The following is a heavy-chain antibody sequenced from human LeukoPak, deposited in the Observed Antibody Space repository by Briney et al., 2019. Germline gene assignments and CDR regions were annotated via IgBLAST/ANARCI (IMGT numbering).Heavy chain of an antibody. CDR1: GGSISGGDDYY. D-gene: IGHD5-12*01. Sequence: PSETLSLTCTVSGGSISGGDDYYWSWLRQSPGKGLEWIGYIYYTGSTYFNPSLRSRVSMSVDTSRNQFSLTLSSVTAADTDVYFCARDGGASDFTQRSTFGIWGQGTLVTVSS. V-gene: IGHV4-30-4*01. CDR2: IYYTGST. J-gene: IGHJ4*02. CDR3: ARDGGASDFTQRSTFGI.